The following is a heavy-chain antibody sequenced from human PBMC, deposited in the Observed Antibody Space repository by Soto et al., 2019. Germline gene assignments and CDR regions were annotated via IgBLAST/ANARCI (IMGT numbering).Heavy chain of an antibody. V-gene: IGHV4-30-4*01. CDR1: GGSISSGDYY. Sequence: PSETLSLTCTVSGGSISSGDYYWSWIRRPPGKGLEWIGYIYYSGSTYYNPSLKSRVTISVDTSKNQFSLKLSSVTAADTAVYYCARDRSTIAAAGTISWFDPWDQGTLVTVSS. D-gene: IGHD6-13*01. CDR3: ARDRSTIAAAGTISWFDP. CDR2: IYYSGST. J-gene: IGHJ5*02.